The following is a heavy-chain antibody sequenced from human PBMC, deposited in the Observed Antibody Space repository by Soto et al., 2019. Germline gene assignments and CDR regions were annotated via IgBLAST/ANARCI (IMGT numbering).Heavy chain of an antibody. V-gene: IGHV5-51*01. CDR2: IYPGDSDT. J-gene: IGHJ3*02. CDR3: ARHRSPGGITGRGYAFDI. D-gene: IGHD1-20*01. CDR1: GYSFTSYW. Sequence: GESLKISCKGSGYSFTSYWIGWVRQMPGKGLEWMGIIYPGDSDTRYSPSFQDQVTISADKSISTAYLQWSSLKASDTAMYYCARHRSPGGITGRGYAFDIWGQGTMVTVS.